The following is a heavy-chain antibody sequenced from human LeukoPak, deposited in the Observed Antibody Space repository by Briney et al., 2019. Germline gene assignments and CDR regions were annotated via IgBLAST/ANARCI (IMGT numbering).Heavy chain of an antibody. J-gene: IGHJ4*02. D-gene: IGHD6-19*01. CDR3: ARAHSSGWYWIGFD. V-gene: IGHV3-21*01. CDR1: GFTFSTFT. Sequence: PGGSLRLSCVVSGFTFSTFTMNWVRQAPGKGLEWVSCISSSSYIYYADSVKGRFTISRDNAKNSLYLQMNSLRAEDTAVYYCARAHSSGWYWIGFDWGQGTLVTVSS. CDR2: ISSSSYI.